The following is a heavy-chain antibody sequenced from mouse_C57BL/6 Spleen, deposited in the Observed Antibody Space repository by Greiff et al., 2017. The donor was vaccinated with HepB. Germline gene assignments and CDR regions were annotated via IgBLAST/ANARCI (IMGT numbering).Heavy chain of an antibody. Sequence: EVKLMESGGGLVQPGGSMKLSCVASGFTFSNYWMNWVRQSPEKGLEWVAQIRLKSDNYATHYAESVKGRFTISRDDSKSSVYLQMNNLRAEDTGIYYCTGYSNSGGFAYWGQGTLVTVSA. CDR3: TGYSNSGGFAY. V-gene: IGHV6-3*01. CDR2: IRLKSDNYAT. J-gene: IGHJ3*01. D-gene: IGHD2-5*01. CDR1: GFTFSNYW.